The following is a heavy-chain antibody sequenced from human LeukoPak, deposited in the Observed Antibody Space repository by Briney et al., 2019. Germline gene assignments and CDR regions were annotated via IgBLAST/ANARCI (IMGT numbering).Heavy chain of an antibody. Sequence: GGSLRLSCAASGFTFSSYEMNWVRQAPGKGLEWVSYISSSGSTIYYADSVKGRFTISRDNAKNSLYLQMNSLRAEDTAVYYCATTRRLRLDPAPEYFQHWDQGTLVTVSS. J-gene: IGHJ1*01. CDR3: ATTRRLRLDPAPEYFQH. CDR2: ISSSGSTI. V-gene: IGHV3-48*03. CDR1: GFTFSSYE.